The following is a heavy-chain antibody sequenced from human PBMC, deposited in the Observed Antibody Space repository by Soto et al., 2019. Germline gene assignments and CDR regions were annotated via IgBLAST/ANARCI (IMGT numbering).Heavy chain of an antibody. CDR3: ARVVIAITRGAFDS. D-gene: IGHD3-9*01. CDR1: GGSISSSHW. V-gene: IGHV4-4*02. J-gene: IGHJ3*01. Sequence: QVQLQESGPVLVNPSGTLSLTCAVSGGSISSSHWWTWVRQYPGTGLEYIGEISHSGTSNSNPSLKSRVTLSLDKSKNHFSLTLTSVTAADTAVYYVARVVIAITRGAFDSWGQGTLVIVSS. CDR2: ISHSGTS.